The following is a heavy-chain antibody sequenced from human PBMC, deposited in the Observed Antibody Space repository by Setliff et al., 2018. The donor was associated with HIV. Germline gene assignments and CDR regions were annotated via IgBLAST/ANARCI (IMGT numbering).Heavy chain of an antibody. J-gene: IGHJ4*02. Sequence: PSETLSLTCSVSGYSVYSDYYWNWIRQSPGKGLEWIVEVNHNGNINYNPSLKSRVTVSVDTSKTQYSLKMISVTAADTAMYYCAISIVGVTTEMYWGQGTLVTVSS. CDR1: GYSVYSDYY. V-gene: IGHV4-34*01. CDR2: VNHNGNI. CDR3: AISIVGVTTEMY. D-gene: IGHD2-21*02.